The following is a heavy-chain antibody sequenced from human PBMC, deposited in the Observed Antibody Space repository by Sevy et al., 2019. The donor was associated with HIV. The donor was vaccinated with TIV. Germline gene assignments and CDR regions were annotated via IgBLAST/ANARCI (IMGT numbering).Heavy chain of an antibody. CDR3: AGAVGGIAAAGTLPEYGMDV. D-gene: IGHD6-13*01. V-gene: IGHV1-46*01. CDR1: GYTFTSYY. Sequence: ASVKVSCKASGYTFTSYYMHWVRQAPGQGLEWMGIINPRGGSTSYAQKFQGRVTMTRDTSTSTVYMELSSLRSGDTAVYYCAGAVGGIAAAGTLPEYGMDVWGQGTTVTVSS. J-gene: IGHJ6*02. CDR2: INPRGGST.